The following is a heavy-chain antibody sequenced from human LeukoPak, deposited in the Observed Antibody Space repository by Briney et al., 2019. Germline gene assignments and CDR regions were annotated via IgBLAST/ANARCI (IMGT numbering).Heavy chain of an antibody. Sequence: ETLSLTCAVYGVSFSGYYWSWIRPPPGKGLEWIGEINHSGSTNYNPSLKRRVTISVDTSKNQFSLKLSSVTAADTAVYYCARGSVVVTAILVPGWFDPWGQGTLVTVSS. CDR1: GVSFSGYY. J-gene: IGHJ5*02. CDR3: ARGSVVVTAILVPGWFDP. D-gene: IGHD2-21*02. V-gene: IGHV4-34*01. CDR2: INHSGST.